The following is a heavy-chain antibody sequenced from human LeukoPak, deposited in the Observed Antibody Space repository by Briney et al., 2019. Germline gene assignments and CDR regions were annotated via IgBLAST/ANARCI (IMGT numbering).Heavy chain of an antibody. CDR2: ISAYNGNT. J-gene: IGHJ4*02. CDR1: GYTFTSYG. D-gene: IGHD2-2*01. CDR3: ARSIVVVVPAAHTFDY. V-gene: IGHV1-18*01. Sequence: GASVKVSCKASGYTFTSYGISWVRQAPGQGLEWMGWISAYNGNTNYAQKLQGRVTMTTDTSTSTAYMELRSLRSDDTAVYYCARSIVVVVPAAHTFDYWGQGTLVTVSS.